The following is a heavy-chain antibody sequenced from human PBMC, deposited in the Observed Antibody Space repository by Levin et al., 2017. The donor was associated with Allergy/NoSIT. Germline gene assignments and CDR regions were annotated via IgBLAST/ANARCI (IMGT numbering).Heavy chain of an antibody. CDR1: GGSISSYY. D-gene: IGHD6-13*01. Sequence: SETLSLTCTVSGGSISSYYWSWIRQPPGKGLEWIGYIYCSGSTNYNPSLKSRVTISVDTSKNQFSLKLSSVTAADTAVYYCARGYSTLDWYFDLWGRGTLVTVSS. CDR3: ARGYSTLDWYFDL. V-gene: IGHV4-59*01. J-gene: IGHJ2*01. CDR2: IYCSGST.